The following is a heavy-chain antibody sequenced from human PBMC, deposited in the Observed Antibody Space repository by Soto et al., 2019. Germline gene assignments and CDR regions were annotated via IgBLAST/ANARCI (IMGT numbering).Heavy chain of an antibody. V-gene: IGHV2-5*08. D-gene: IGHD3-3*01. CDR1: GFSLNTSGMC. J-gene: IGHJ4*02. CDR3: ARFLWSDTSLYYFDY. CDR2: IDWDDDK. Sequence: SGPTLVNPTQTLTLTCSFSGFSLNTSGMCVTWIRQAPGKALEWLGRIDWDDDKRYSPSLKSRLTITKDTSKNQVALTVTNMDPVDTATYYCARFLWSDTSLYYFDYWGQGTLVTVSS.